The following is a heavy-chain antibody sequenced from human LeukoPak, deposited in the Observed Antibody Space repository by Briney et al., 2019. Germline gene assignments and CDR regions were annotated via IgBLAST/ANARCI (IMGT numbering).Heavy chain of an antibody. CDR1: GYTFTTYG. Sequence: ASVKVSCKASGYTFTTYGVSWVRQAPGQGLEWMGWISGYDGNTNYAQKLRGRVTMATDTSTSTAYMDLRSLRSDDTALYYCARTVTTSSYYFDYWGQGTLVTVSS. V-gene: IGHV1-18*01. CDR3: ARTVTTSSYYFDY. CDR2: ISGYDGNT. J-gene: IGHJ4*02. D-gene: IGHD4-17*01.